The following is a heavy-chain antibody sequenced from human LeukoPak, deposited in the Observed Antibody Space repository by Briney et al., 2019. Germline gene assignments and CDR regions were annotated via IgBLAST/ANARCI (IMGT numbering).Heavy chain of an antibody. CDR1: GFIVSTNY. CDR2: ISGSAVST. D-gene: IGHD4-23*01. CDR3: AKAVPKAVVTPSFDY. J-gene: IGHJ4*02. V-gene: IGHV3-23*01. Sequence: PGGSLRLSCAASGFIVSTNYMSWVRQAPGKGLEWVSAISGSAVSTYYADSVKGRFTISRDNSKNTLYLQMNSLRVEDTAVYYCAKAVPKAVVTPSFDYWGQGTLVTVSS.